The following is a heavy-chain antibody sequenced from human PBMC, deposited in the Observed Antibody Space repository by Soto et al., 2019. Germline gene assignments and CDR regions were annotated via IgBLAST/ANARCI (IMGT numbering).Heavy chain of an antibody. J-gene: IGHJ4*02. CDR1: GVTFSSYA. CDR2: IIPIFGTA. CDR3: ARGGEGFDYDSSGFGGKFDY. Sequence: SVKVSCKASGVTFSSYAISWVRQAPGQGLEWMGGIIPIFGTANYAQKFQGRVTITADESTSTAYMELSSLRSEDTAVYYCARGGEGFDYDSSGFGGKFDYWGQGTLVTVSS. V-gene: IGHV1-69*13. D-gene: IGHD3-22*01.